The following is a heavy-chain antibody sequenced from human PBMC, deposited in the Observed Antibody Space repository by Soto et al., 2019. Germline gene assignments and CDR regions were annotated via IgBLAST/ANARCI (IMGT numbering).Heavy chain of an antibody. V-gene: IGHV1-18*01. Sequence: QVQLVQSGDEVKKPGASVKVSCKASGYIFVNYGIAWVRQAPGQGLEWMGRISPYTGNTHSASKVQGRHTMTTDTATSTAYMDLGSLTSDDTAVYYCVMVDNYVTPTPQDVWGQGTTVIVSS. J-gene: IGHJ6*02. CDR3: VMVDNYVTPTPQDV. CDR2: ISPYTGNT. CDR1: GYIFVNYG. D-gene: IGHD3-16*01.